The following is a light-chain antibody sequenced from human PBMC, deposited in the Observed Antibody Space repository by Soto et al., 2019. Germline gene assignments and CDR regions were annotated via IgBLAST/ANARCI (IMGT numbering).Light chain of an antibody. CDR1: SSNIGNNY. CDR2: DND. J-gene: IGLJ3*02. CDR3: GTWDFSLSGGV. V-gene: IGLV1-51*01. Sequence: QSVLTQPPSVSAAPGQKVTISCSGSSSNIGNNYVNLYQQLPGTDPKLLIYDNDKRPSRIPDRFSGSKSGTSDTLGITGLQTGDEAEYYCGTWDFSLSGGVFGGGTKLTVL.